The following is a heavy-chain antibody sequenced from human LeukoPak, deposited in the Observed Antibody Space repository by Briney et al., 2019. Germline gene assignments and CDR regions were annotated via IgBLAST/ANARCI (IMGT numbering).Heavy chain of an antibody. D-gene: IGHD3-22*01. V-gene: IGHV3-30*04. Sequence: GGSLILSCVASGFTFNNYDMHWVRQAPGKGLEWVAVVTYDGNNKYFADSVKGRFTVSRDNSKNTLFLQMNSLRAEDTAVYYCAREGPILTLVVTFDAFDIWGQGAMVTVSS. CDR2: VTYDGNNK. CDR1: GFTFNNYD. J-gene: IGHJ3*02. CDR3: AREGPILTLVVTFDAFDI.